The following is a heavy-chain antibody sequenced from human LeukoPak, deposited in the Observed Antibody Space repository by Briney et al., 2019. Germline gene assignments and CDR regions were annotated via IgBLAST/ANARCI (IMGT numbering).Heavy chain of an antibody. CDR3: ARVNTTIDDYGDYEGGANDVFDI. D-gene: IGHD4-17*01. V-gene: IGHV3-7*01. CDR2: IKQDGSEK. J-gene: IGHJ3*02. CDR1: GFTFSSYW. Sequence: PGGSLRLSCAASGFTFSSYWMSWVRQAPGKGLEWVANIKQDGSEKYYVDSVKGRFTISRDNAKNSLYLQMNSLRAEDTAVYYCARVNTTIDDYGDYEGGANDVFDIWGQGTMVTVSS.